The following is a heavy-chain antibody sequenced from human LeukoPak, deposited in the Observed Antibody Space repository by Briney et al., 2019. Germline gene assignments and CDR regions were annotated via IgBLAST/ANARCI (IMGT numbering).Heavy chain of an antibody. J-gene: IGHJ4*02. V-gene: IGHV4-39*01. Sequence: SETLSLTCTVSGGSISSSIYYWGRIRQPPGKGLEWFGSMYYSGNTDYNPSLKSRVTISVDTSKNQFSLKVNSVTAADTAVYYCARTLGWASSRYPFDGWGQGTLVTVSS. CDR3: ARTLGWASSRYPFDG. D-gene: IGHD3-16*02. CDR1: GGSISSSIYY. CDR2: MYYSGNT.